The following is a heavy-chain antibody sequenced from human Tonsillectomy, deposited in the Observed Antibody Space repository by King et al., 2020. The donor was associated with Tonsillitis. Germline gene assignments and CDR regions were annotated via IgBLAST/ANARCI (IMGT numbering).Heavy chain of an antibody. D-gene: IGHD5-24*01. Sequence: VQLVESGGGLVQPGGSLRLSCAASGFIFSSYSMNWVRQAPGKGLEWASYVSSSSSMISYADSVKGRFAISRDNAKNSLYLQMDRLRDEDTAMYYCARDTNYAFDIWGHGTMVTVSS. CDR1: GFIFSSYS. V-gene: IGHV3-48*02. CDR2: VSSSSSMI. CDR3: ARDTNYAFDI. J-gene: IGHJ3*02.